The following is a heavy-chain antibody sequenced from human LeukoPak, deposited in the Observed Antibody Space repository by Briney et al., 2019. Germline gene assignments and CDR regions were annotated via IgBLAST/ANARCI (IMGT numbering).Heavy chain of an antibody. J-gene: IGHJ4*02. CDR1: GYSFTTYD. D-gene: IGHD5-12*01. V-gene: IGHV1-8*01. CDR3: AKNVRDIGTFDY. Sequence: ASVKVSCKASGYSFTTYDINWVRQATGQGLEWVGWMNPNSGNTGYAQRFQGRVTMTRDTSISTAYMELNSLTSEDTAVYYCAKNVRDIGTFDYWGQGTLVTVSS. CDR2: MNPNSGNT.